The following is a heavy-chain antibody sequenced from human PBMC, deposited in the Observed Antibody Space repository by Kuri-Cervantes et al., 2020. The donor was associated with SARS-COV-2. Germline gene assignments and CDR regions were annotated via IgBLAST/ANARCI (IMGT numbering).Heavy chain of an antibody. CDR1: GFTFSSYS. CDR3: ASLGGTSWHDY. D-gene: IGHD2-2*01. CDR2: ISSSSSYI. Sequence: GGSLRLSCAASGFTFSSYSMNWVRQAPGKGLEWVSSISSSSSYIYYADSVEGRFTISRDNAKNSLYLQMNSLRAEDTAVYYCASLGGTSWHDYWGQGTLVTVSS. J-gene: IGHJ4*02. V-gene: IGHV3-21*01.